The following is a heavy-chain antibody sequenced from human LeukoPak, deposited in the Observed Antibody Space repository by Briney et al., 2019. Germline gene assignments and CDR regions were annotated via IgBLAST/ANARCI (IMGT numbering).Heavy chain of an antibody. CDR1: GFTFSSYS. D-gene: IGHD6-19*01. CDR2: ISSSSSTI. J-gene: IGHJ4*02. V-gene: IGHV3-48*01. CDR3: ARVLAVAGRYYFDY. Sequence: GGSLRLSCAASGFTFSSYSMNWVRQAPGKGLEWVSYISSSSSTIYYADSVKGRFTISRDNAKNSLYLQMNSLRAEDTAVYYCARVLAVAGRYYFDYWGQGTLVTVSS.